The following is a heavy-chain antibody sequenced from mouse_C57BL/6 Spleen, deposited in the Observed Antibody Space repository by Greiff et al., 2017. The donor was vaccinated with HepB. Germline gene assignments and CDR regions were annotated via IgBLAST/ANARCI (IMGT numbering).Heavy chain of an antibody. J-gene: IGHJ2*01. V-gene: IGHV5-16*01. CDR1: GFTFSDYY. Sequence: EVQLVESEGGLVQPGSSMKLSCTASGFTFSDYYMAWVRQVPEKGLEWVANINYDGSSTYYLDSLKSRFIISRDNAKNILYLQMSSLKSEDTATYYCARDRGDYFDYWGQGTTLTVSS. D-gene: IGHD3-3*01. CDR3: ARDRGDYFDY. CDR2: INYDGSST.